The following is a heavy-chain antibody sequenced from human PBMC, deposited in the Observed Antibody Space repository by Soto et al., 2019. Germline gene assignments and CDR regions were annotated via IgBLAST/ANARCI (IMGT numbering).Heavy chain of an antibody. J-gene: IGHJ5*02. V-gene: IGHV3-11*01. CDR1: GFTFSDYY. D-gene: IGHD1-1*01. CDR3: ATLSTQFDR. Sequence: QVLLVESGGGLVKPGVSLRLSCAASGFTFSDYYMSWIRQAPGMGLEWVSYISGSGNSIYYADSVKGRFTISRDNAKNSLYLQMNRLRVEDTAVYYCATLSTQFDRWGQGNLVAVSS. CDR2: ISGSGNSI.